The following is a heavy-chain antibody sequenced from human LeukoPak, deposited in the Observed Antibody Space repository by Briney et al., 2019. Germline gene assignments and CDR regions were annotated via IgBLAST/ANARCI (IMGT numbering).Heavy chain of an antibody. CDR2: ILPILGIA. CDR1: GGTFSSYA. CDR3: ARDHITIFGVVIGGPNWFDP. J-gene: IGHJ5*02. Sequence: SVKVSCKASGGTFSSYAISWVRQAPGQGLEWMGRILPILGIANYAQKFQGRVTITADKSTSTAYMELSSLRSEDTAVYYCARDHITIFGVVIGGPNWFDPWGQGTLVTVSS. V-gene: IGHV1-69*04. D-gene: IGHD3-3*01.